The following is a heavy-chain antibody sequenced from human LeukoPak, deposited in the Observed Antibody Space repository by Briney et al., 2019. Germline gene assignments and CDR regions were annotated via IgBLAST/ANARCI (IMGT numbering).Heavy chain of an antibody. CDR2: IIPIFGTA. J-gene: IGHJ4*02. CDR1: GGTFSSYA. Sequence: ASVKVSCKASGGTFSSYAISWVRQAPGQGLEWMGGIIPIFGTANYAQKFQGRVTITTDESTSTAYMELSSLRSEDTAVYYCARDTHRGTHYFDYWGQGTLVTVSS. D-gene: IGHD1-26*01. V-gene: IGHV1-69*05. CDR3: ARDTHRGTHYFDY.